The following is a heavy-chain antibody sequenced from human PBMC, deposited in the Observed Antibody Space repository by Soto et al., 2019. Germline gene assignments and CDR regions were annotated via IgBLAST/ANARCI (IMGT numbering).Heavy chain of an antibody. Sequence: DSVKVSCKASGYTFTKCGISWGRQAPGQGLEWMGWIHPKNSNTKDARKSQGRVTMTTDTSTSTAYIELRSLRSDDTAVYYCEKEYCDSSRCYLPDYWSQGDLVSVS. V-gene: IGHV1-18*01. CDR2: IHPKNSNT. J-gene: IGHJ4*02. CDR3: EKEYCDSSRCYLPDY. D-gene: IGHD2-2*01. CDR1: GYTFTKCG.